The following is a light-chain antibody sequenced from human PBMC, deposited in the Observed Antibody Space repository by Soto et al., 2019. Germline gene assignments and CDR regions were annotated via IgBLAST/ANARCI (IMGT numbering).Light chain of an antibody. CDR1: QTVTRY. V-gene: IGKV1-39*01. Sequence: DIQLTQFPSFLSASVGDRVTITCRASQTVTRYLHWFQQKPGKAPKLVIFGATNLQTGVSSRFTGSGSGTDFTLTISGLQPEDFATYYCHQTYDTLWTFGQGTKVHIK. J-gene: IGKJ1*01. CDR2: GAT. CDR3: HQTYDTLWT.